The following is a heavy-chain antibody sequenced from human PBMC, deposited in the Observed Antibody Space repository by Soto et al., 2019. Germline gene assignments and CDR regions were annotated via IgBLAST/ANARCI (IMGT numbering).Heavy chain of an antibody. V-gene: IGHV3-30*03. CDR2: ISYDGSNK. CDR3: ARSAVTKYYYYYGMDV. Sequence: GGSLRLSCAASGFTFSSYGMHWVRQAPGKGLEWVAVISYDGSNKYYADSVKGRFTISRDNSKNTLYLQMNSLRAEDTAVYYCARSAVTKYYYYYGMDVWGQGTTVTSP. J-gene: IGHJ6*02. CDR1: GFTFSSYG. D-gene: IGHD4-17*01.